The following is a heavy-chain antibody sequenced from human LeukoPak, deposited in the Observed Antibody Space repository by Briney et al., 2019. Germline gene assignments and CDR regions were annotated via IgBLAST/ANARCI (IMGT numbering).Heavy chain of an antibody. CDR2: INHSGST. CDR3: ARHGAINRRLLVVPAANI. CDR1: GGSFSGYY. Sequence: PSETLSLTCAVYGGSFSGYYWSWIRQPPGKGLEWIGEINHSGSTNYNPSLKSRVTISVDTSKNQFSLKLSSVTAADTAVYYCARHGAINRRLLVVPAANIWGQGTMVTVSS. V-gene: IGHV4-34*01. D-gene: IGHD2-2*01. J-gene: IGHJ3*02.